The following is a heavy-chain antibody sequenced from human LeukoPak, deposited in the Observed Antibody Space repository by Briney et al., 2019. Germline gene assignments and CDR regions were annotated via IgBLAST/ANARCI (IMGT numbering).Heavy chain of an antibody. V-gene: IGHV4-59*01. J-gene: IGHJ4*02. CDR3: ARRGYFDN. CDR1: GGSISDYY. CDR2: IYYSGST. Sequence: SQTLSLTCTVSGGSISDYYWSWIRQPPGKGLEWIAYIYYSGSTSYHPSLNSRVTISVDTSKNQFSLKLRSVTAADTAVYYCARRGYFDNWGQGTLVTVSS.